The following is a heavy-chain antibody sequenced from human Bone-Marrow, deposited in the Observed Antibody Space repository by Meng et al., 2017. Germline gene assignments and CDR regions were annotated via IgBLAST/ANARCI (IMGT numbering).Heavy chain of an antibody. D-gene: IGHD3-22*01. CDR1: GGTFSSYA. J-gene: IGHJ3*02. V-gene: IGHV1-69*05. Sequence: SVKVSCKASGGTFSSYAINWVRQAPGQGLEWMGGIIPIFGTANYAQKFQGRVTITTDESTSTAYMELSSLRSEDTAVYYCASYYDSSGCRPHDAFDIWGQGTMVTVSS. CDR2: IIPIFGTA. CDR3: ASYYDSSGCRPHDAFDI.